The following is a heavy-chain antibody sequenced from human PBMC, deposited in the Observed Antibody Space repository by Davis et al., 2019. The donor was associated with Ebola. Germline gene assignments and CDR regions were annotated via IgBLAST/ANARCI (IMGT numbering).Heavy chain of an antibody. Sequence: GESLKISCAASGFTFSSYGMHWVRQAPGKGLEWVSYISSSSSTIYYADSVKGRFTISRDNAKNSLYLQMNSLRAEDTAVYYCARDYRVYSLWGQGTTVTVSS. CDR3: ARDYRVYSL. J-gene: IGHJ6*02. V-gene: IGHV3-48*04. CDR2: ISSSSSTI. D-gene: IGHD2-8*01. CDR1: GFTFSSYG.